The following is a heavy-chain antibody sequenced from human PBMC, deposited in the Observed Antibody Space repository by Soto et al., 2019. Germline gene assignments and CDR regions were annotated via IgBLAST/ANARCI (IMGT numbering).Heavy chain of an antibody. D-gene: IGHD1-26*01. CDR1: GNTFYRHT. J-gene: IGHJ4*02. CDR3: ASFGSYYGPDY. CDR2: INNINGKT. V-gene: IGHV1-3*04. Sequence: ASVKVSCKASGNTFYRHTMHWVRQAPGQRLEWMGWINNINGKTEYSQTFQGRVTISVDKSKNQFSLKLSSVTAADTAVYYCASFGSYYGPDYWGQGTLVTVSS.